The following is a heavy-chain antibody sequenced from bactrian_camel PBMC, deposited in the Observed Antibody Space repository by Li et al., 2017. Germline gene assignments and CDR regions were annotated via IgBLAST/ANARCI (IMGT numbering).Heavy chain of an antibody. Sequence: VQLVESGGGSVQTGESLRLSCEAFGYTIRGKYMAWFRQAPGNEREGVAATYTSSGELYYADSVKDRFAISRDDTTRTFYLQMNNMKPDDTAVYYCAATGQMLSVAGCRTQGTQVTVS. CDR1: GYTIRGKY. D-gene: IGHD1*01. J-gene: IGHJ4*01. CDR2: TYTSSGEL. V-gene: IGHV3S40*01.